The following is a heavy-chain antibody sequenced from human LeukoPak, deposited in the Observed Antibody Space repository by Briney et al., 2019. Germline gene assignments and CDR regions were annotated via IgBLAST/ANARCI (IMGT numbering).Heavy chain of an antibody. Sequence: GASVKVSCKASGYTFTSYAMHWVRQAPGQRLEWMGWINAGNGNTKYSQKSQGRVTITRDTSTSTAYMELSSLRSEDTAVYYCARDPRYSSGWYDYWGQGTLVTVSS. CDR1: GYTFTSYA. J-gene: IGHJ4*02. CDR2: INAGNGNT. V-gene: IGHV1-3*01. D-gene: IGHD6-19*01. CDR3: ARDPRYSSGWYDY.